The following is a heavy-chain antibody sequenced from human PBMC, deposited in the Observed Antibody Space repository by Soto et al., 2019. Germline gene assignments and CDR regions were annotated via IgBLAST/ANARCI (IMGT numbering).Heavy chain of an antibody. CDR2: ISGSGGST. V-gene: IGHV3-23*01. D-gene: IGHD3-10*01. J-gene: IGHJ5*02. CDR1: AFSFSNYS. Sequence: GESLRLSYSSSAFSFSNYSVTWVRQAPGKGLEWVSTISGSGGSTYYADSVKGRFTISRDNARKSLYLQMNSLRAEDTAVYYCARGSGSYYPHWFDPWGQGT. CDR3: ARGSGSYYPHWFDP.